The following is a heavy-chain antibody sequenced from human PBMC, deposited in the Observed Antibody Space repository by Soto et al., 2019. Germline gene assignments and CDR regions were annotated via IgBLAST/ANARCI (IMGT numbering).Heavy chain of an antibody. V-gene: IGHV3-30-3*01. CDR3: ARDLGNNYGPFAY. J-gene: IGHJ4*02. CDR1: GFTFSNYA. Sequence: GGSLRLSCVASGFTFSNYAMNWVRQAPGKGLEWVAVISYDGSNKYYADSVKGRITISRDNSRNTLYLQMNNLRAEDTAMYYCARDLGNNYGPFAYWGQGTLVTVSS. D-gene: IGHD4-17*01. CDR2: ISYDGSNK.